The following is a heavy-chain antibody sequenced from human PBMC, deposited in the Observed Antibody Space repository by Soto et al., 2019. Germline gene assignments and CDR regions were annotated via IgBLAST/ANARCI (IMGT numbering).Heavy chain of an antibody. J-gene: IGHJ6*02. V-gene: IGHV1-69*13. CDR3: ARGGAAAATNYYYYYYGMDV. Sequence: ASVKVSCKASGGTFSSYAISWVRQAPGQGLEWMGGIIPIFGTANYAQKFQGRVTITADESTSTAYMELSSLRSEDTAVYYCARGGAAAATNYYYYYYGMDVWGQGTTVTVSS. CDR2: IIPIFGTA. CDR1: GGTFSSYA. D-gene: IGHD6-13*01.